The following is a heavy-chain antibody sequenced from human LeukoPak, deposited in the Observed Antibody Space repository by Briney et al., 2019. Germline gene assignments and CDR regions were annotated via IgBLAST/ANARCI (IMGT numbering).Heavy chain of an antibody. CDR2: ISYDGSNK. V-gene: IGHV3-30-3*01. D-gene: IGHD5-24*01. Sequence: GGSLRLSCAASGFTFSSYAMHWVRQAPGKGLEWVAVISYDGSNKYYADSVKGRFTISRDNSKNTLYLQMNSLRAEDTAVYYCARGEMATGLFDYWSQGTLVTVSS. CDR3: ARGEMATGLFDY. CDR1: GFTFSSYA. J-gene: IGHJ4*02.